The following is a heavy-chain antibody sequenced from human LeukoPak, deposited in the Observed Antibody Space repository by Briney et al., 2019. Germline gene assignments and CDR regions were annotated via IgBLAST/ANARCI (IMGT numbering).Heavy chain of an antibody. D-gene: IGHD6-13*01. J-gene: IGHJ6*03. CDR1: GYTFTSYD. V-gene: IGHV1-8*01. Sequence: ASVKVSCKASGYTFTSYDINWVRQATGQGLEWMGWMNPNSGNTGYAQKFQGRVTITRNTSISTAYMELSSLRSEDTAVYYCATYSSTWYSGYYYYYMDVWGKGTTVTVSS. CDR2: MNPNSGNT. CDR3: ATYSSTWYSGYYYYYMDV.